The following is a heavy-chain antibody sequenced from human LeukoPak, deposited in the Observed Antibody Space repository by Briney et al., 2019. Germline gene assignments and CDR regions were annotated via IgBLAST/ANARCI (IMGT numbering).Heavy chain of an antibody. CDR1: GFNFSNYG. D-gene: IGHD7-27*01. CDR2: MWFDGSQK. Sequence: GGSLRLSCAASGFNFSNYGLHWVRQAPGKGLEWLAVMWFDGSQKYYADSVKGRFTISRDNSKSMLYLQMNSLRAEDTAVYYCARDITGDPPPYYFDYWGQGSLVTVSS. J-gene: IGHJ4*02. V-gene: IGHV3-33*01. CDR3: ARDITGDPPPYYFDY.